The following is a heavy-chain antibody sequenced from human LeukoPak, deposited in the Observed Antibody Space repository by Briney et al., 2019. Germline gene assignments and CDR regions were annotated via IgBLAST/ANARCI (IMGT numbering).Heavy chain of an antibody. D-gene: IGHD3-9*01. Sequence: SETLSLTCTVSGGSISSYYWSWIRQPPGKGLEWIGYIYYSGSTNYNPSLESRITISVDTSKNQFSLKLSSVTAADTAVYYCARAKTGYYIRRNYFDYWGQGTLVTVSS. CDR1: GGSISSYY. CDR2: IYYSGST. J-gene: IGHJ4*02. CDR3: ARAKTGYYIRRNYFDY. V-gene: IGHV4-59*12.